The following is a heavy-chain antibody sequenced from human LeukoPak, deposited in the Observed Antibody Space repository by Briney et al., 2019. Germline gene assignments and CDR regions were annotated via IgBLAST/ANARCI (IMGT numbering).Heavy chain of an antibody. D-gene: IGHD4-17*01. V-gene: IGHV3-23*01. J-gene: IGHJ3*02. CDR2: ISGSGGST. CDR1: GFTFSSYA. Sequence: GGSLRLSCAASGFTFSSYAMSWVRQAPGKRLEWVSAISGSGGSTYYADSVKGRFTISRDNSKNTLYLQMNSLRAEDTAVYYCASDDYGDYVGAFDIWGQGTMVTVSS. CDR3: ASDDYGDYVGAFDI.